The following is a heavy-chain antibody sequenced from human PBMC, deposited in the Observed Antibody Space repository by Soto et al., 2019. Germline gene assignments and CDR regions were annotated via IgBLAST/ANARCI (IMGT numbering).Heavy chain of an antibody. CDR3: ARVGSWSQNWIDP. D-gene: IGHD6-13*01. CDR2: IFYSGTT. Sequence: PSETLSLTCTVSGGSLSNYYWSWIRQPPGKGLEWIGHIFYSGTTNYNPSLESRVTISLDTSKKQFSLKLISVTAADTAVYYCARVGSWSQNWIDPWGQGTLVTVSS. V-gene: IGHV4-59*01. CDR1: GGSLSNYY. J-gene: IGHJ5*02.